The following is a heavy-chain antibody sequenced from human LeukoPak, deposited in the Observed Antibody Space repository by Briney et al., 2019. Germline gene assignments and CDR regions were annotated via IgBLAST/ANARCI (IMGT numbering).Heavy chain of an antibody. D-gene: IGHD4-17*01. CDR3: AKGATVIRGGWFDP. CDR2: ISNSGGST. CDR1: GFTFSNYA. V-gene: IGHV3-23*01. J-gene: IGHJ5*02. Sequence: GGSLGLSCAASGFTFSNYAMSWVRQAPGKGLEWVSTISNSGGSTYCADSVKGRLTISRDNSKNTLYLQMNSLRAEDTAVYYCAKGATVIRGGWFDPWGQGTLVTVSS.